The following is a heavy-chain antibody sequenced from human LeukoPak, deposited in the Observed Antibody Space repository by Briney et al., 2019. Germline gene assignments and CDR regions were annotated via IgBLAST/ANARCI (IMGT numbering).Heavy chain of an antibody. D-gene: IGHD3-9*01. J-gene: IGHJ4*02. CDR3: AKASLRYFNWFSDY. Sequence: GGSERLSCAASGFTFSSYDMHWVRQAPGKGLEWVAVISYDGCNKYYADSVKGRFTISRDNSRNTLHLQMNSLRAEDTAVYSCAKASLRYFNWFSDYWGQGT. CDR1: GFTFSSYD. V-gene: IGHV3-30*18. CDR2: ISYDGCNK.